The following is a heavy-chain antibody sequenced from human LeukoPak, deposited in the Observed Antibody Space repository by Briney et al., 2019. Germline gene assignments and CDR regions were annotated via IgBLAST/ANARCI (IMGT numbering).Heavy chain of an antibody. CDR2: IKQDGSEK. CDR1: GFTFSSYW. J-gene: IGHJ2*01. V-gene: IGHV3-7*01. CDR3: ARDLYDYGDYAYFDL. Sequence: GGSLRLSCAASGFTFSSYWMSWVRQAPGKGLEWVANIKQDGSEKYYVDSVKGRFTISRDNAKDSLYLQMNSLRAEDTAVYYCARDLYDYGDYAYFDLWGRGTLVTVSS. D-gene: IGHD4-17*01.